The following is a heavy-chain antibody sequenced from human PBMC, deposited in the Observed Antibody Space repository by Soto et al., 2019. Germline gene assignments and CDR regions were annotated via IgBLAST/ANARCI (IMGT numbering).Heavy chain of an antibody. CDR1: GFTVSSNY. CDR3: ARSITFGGVPL. V-gene: IGHV3-66*01. CDR2: IYSGGST. D-gene: IGHD3-16*01. J-gene: IGHJ4*02. Sequence: GGSLRLSFAASGFTVSSNYMSWVRQAPGKGLEWVSVIYSGGSTYYSDSVKGRFSISRDNSKNTLYLQMNSLRAEDTAVYYCARSITFGGVPLWGQGTLVTVSS.